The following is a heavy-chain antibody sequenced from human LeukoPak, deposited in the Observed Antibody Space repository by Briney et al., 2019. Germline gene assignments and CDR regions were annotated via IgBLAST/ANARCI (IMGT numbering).Heavy chain of an antibody. J-gene: IGHJ4*02. CDR2: INHSGST. Sequence: PSETLSLTCAVYGGSFSGYYWSWIRQPPGKGLEWIGEINHSGSTNYNPSLKSRVTISVDTSKNQFSLKLSSVTAADTAVYYCARVQVVVVAATSSGIDYWGQGTLVTVSS. V-gene: IGHV4-34*01. CDR3: ARVQVVVVAATSSGIDY. CDR1: GGSFSGYY. D-gene: IGHD2-15*01.